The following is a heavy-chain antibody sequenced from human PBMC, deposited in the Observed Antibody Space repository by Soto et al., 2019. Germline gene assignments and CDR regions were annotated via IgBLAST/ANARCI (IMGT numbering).Heavy chain of an antibody. J-gene: IGHJ6*02. D-gene: IGHD3-10*01. CDR2: ISAYNGNT. CDR1: GYTFTSYG. V-gene: IGHV1-18*01. CDR3: ARWTGSHYFCSGCYSDVTNMAV. Sequence: ASVKVSCKASGYTFTSYGISWVRQAPGQGLEWMGWISAYNGNTNYAQKLQGRVTMTTDTSTSTAYMELRSLRSDDTAVYYCARWTGSHYFCSGCYSDVTNMAVCAQGTTVTVSS.